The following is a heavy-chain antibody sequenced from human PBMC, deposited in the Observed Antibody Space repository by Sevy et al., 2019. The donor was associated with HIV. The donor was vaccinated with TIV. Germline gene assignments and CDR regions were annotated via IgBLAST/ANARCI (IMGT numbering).Heavy chain of an antibody. J-gene: IGHJ6*04. CDR1: GYTFTGYY. D-gene: IGHD6-13*01. Sequence: ASVKVSCKASGYTFTGYYLHWVRQAPGQGLEWMGCINPNSGSTNYAQKFQGRVAMTRDTSIDTAYMDLSSLKSDDTAVYYCARDSGGYSSPINVWGNGTTVTVSS. CDR2: INPNSGST. CDR3: ARDSGGYSSPINV. V-gene: IGHV1-2*02.